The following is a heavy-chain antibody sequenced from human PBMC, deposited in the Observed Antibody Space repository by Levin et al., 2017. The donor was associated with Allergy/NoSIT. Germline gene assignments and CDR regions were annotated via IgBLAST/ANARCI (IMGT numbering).Heavy chain of an antibody. CDR2: IIPIFGTA. D-gene: IGHD6-13*01. J-gene: IGHJ6*03. Sequence: SVKVSCKASGGTFSSYAISWVRQAPGQGLEWMGGIIPIFGTANYAQKFQGRVTITADESTSTAYMELSSLRSEDTAVYYCARGSSSWEEEVLYYYYYMDVWGKGATVTVSS. CDR1: GGTFSSYA. V-gene: IGHV1-69*13. CDR3: ARGSSSWEEEVLYYYYYMDV.